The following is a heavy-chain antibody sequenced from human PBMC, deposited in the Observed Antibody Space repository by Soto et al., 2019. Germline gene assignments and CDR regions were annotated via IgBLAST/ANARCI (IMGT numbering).Heavy chain of an antibody. CDR1: GGSISTSDYT. CDR2: VYHSGAT. Sequence: QLQLQESGSGLIKPSQTLSLTCAVSGGSISTSDYTWSWIRQPPGRGLEWIGSVYHSGATHYMPSHKNRFTMSLDKSKNQFSLDLTSVTAADTAVYYCVRERTIFGVAPGGGVDVWGQGTTVSVSS. J-gene: IGHJ6*02. V-gene: IGHV4-30-2*01. D-gene: IGHD3-3*01. CDR3: VRERTIFGVAPGGGVDV.